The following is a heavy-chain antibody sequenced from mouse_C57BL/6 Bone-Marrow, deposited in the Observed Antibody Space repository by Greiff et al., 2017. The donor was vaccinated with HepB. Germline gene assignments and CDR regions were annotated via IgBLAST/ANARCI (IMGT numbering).Heavy chain of an antibody. J-gene: IGHJ3*01. Sequence: LQQSGPELVKPGASVKISCKASGYAFSSSWMNWVKQRPGKGLEWIGRIYPGDGDTNYNGKFKGKATLTADKSSSTAYMQLSSLTSEDSAVYFCARGQLRLFAYWGQGTLVTVSA. CDR1: GYAFSSSW. D-gene: IGHD3-2*02. V-gene: IGHV1-82*01. CDR2: IYPGDGDT. CDR3: ARGQLRLFAY.